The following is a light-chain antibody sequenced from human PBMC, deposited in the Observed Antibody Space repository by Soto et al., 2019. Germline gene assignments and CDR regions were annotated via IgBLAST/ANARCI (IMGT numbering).Light chain of an antibody. CDR3: QSYDSSLSVFVV. J-gene: IGLJ2*01. V-gene: IGLV1-40*01. Sequence: QSVLTQPPSVSGAPGQRVTISCTGSSSNIGAGYDVHWYQQLPGTAPKLLIYGNSNRPSGVPDRFSGSKSGTSASLAITGLQAEDAADYYCQSYDSSLSVFVVFGGGTKVTVL. CDR1: SSNIGAGYD. CDR2: GNS.